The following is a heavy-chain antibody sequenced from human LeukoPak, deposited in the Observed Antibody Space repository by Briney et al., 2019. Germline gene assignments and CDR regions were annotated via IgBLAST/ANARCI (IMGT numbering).Heavy chain of an antibody. CDR2: IYYSGNS. J-gene: IGHJ4*02. CDR3: ARAGSWHNANFDY. V-gene: IGHV4-59*01. CDR1: GDSITSYF. Sequence: PSETLSLTCTVSGDSITSYFWSWIRQPPGQGLEWICFIYYSGNSNYHPSLRSRVTMSVDTPKNQFSLNLRSVTAADTAVYYCARAGSWHNANFDYWGQGILVTVSS. D-gene: IGHD6-13*01.